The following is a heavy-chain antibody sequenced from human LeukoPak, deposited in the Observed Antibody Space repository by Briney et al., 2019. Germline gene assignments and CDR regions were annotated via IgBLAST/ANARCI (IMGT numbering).Heavy chain of an antibody. Sequence: SETLSLTCTVSGGSISSSSYYWGWIRQPPGKGLEWIGSIYYSGSTYYNPSLKSRVTISVDTSKNQFSLKLSSVTAADTAVYYCARHPSYTAVAGARAFDIWGQGTMVTVSS. CDR1: GGSISSSSYY. J-gene: IGHJ3*02. V-gene: IGHV4-39*01. CDR3: ARHPSYTAVAGARAFDI. D-gene: IGHD6-19*01. CDR2: IYYSGST.